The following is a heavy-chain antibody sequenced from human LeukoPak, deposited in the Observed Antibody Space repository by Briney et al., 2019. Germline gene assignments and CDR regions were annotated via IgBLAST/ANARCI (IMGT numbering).Heavy chain of an antibody. CDR2: IYYSGST. Sequence: PSETLSLTCTVSGGSISSYYWSWIRQPPGKGLEWIGNIYYSGSTNYNPSLKSRVTISLDTSKNQFSLKLSSVTAADTAVYYCARAGSGYYHSTGGIQAYFDYWGQGTLVTVSS. CDR1: GGSISSYY. J-gene: IGHJ4*02. D-gene: IGHD3-3*01. CDR3: ARAGSGYYHSTGGIQAYFDY. V-gene: IGHV4-59*01.